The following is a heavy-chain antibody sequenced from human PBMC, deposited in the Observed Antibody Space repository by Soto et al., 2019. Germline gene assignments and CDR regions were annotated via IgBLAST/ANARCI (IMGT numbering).Heavy chain of an antibody. D-gene: IGHD4-17*01. CDR1: GGSISSGGYY. Sequence: SETLSLTCTVSGGSISSGGYYWSWIRQHPGKGLEWIGYIYYSGSTYYNPSLKSRVTISVDTSKNQFSLKLSSVTAAGTAVYYCARDTGRNYVDYWGQGTLVTVSS. CDR2: IYYSGST. CDR3: ARDTGRNYVDY. V-gene: IGHV4-31*03. J-gene: IGHJ4*02.